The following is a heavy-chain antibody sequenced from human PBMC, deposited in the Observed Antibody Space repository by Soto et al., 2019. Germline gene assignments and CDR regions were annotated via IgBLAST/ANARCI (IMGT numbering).Heavy chain of an antibody. CDR1: GGTFSSYA. CDR2: IIPIFGTA. Sequence: QVQLVQSGAEVKKPGSSVKVSCKASGGTFSSYAISWVRQAPGQGLEWMGGIIPIFGTANYAQKFQGRVKITAYESTSTAYMELSSLRSEDTAVYYCARGGIVAVATSNGMDVWGQGTTVTVSS. D-gene: IGHD6-19*01. J-gene: IGHJ6*02. V-gene: IGHV1-69*12. CDR3: ARGGIVAVATSNGMDV.